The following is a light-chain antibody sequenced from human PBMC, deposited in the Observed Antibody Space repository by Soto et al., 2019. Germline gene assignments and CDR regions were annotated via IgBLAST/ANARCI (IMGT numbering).Light chain of an antibody. J-gene: IGKJ1*01. CDR3: QQYNSYSPKT. Sequence: DIQMTQSPSTLSASVGDRVTITCRASQSISSWLAWYQQKPGKAPKLLIYDASILESGVPSRFSGSGSGTEFTLTSSSLQPDDFATYYCQQYNSYSPKTFGQGTNVEIK. CDR1: QSISSW. CDR2: DAS. V-gene: IGKV1-5*01.